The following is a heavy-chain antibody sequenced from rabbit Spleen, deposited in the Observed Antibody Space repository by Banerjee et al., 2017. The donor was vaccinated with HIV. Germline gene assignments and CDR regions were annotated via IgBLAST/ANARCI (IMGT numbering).Heavy chain of an antibody. V-gene: IGHV1S45*01. Sequence: QDRLVESGGGLVKPEGSLKLSCTASGFSFSNKAVRCWVRQAPGKGLEWIACINAVTGKAVYASWAKGRFTFSKTSSTTVTLQMTSLTAADTATYYCARDTGSSFSSYGMDLWARGPWSPS. CDR1: GFSFSNKAV. CDR3: ARDTGSSFSSYGMDL. CDR2: INAVTGKA. D-gene: IGHD8-1*01. J-gene: IGHJ6*01.